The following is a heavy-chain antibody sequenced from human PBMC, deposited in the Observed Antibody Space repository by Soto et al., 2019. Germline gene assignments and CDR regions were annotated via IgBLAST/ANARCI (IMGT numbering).Heavy chain of an antibody. J-gene: IGHJ4*02. CDR1: GFTFSNAW. Sequence: VVSLRLSCAASGFTFSNAWMSWVRQAPGKGLEWVSTISVSGGSTYYADSVKGRFTISRDNSKNTLYLQMNSLRAEDTAVYYCAKGYSGSNYGLFDYWGQGPLVT. CDR3: AKGYSGSNYGLFDY. V-gene: IGHV3-23*01. CDR2: ISVSGGST. D-gene: IGHD1-26*01.